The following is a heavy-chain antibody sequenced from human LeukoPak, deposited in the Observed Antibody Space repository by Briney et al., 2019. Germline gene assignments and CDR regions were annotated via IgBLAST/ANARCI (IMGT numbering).Heavy chain of an antibody. V-gene: IGHV3-7*04. CDR3: ARWYGGSGSSVLDV. CDR1: GFTISNYW. J-gene: IGHJ6*02. CDR2: IKQGGSEI. Sequence: WGSLRLSCAASGFTISNYWMSWVRQAPGKGLEWVANIKQGGSEIKYVDSVKGRFSISRDNAKNSLSLQIYSLRVEDTAGYYCARWYGGSGSSVLDVRGQGTTVTVSS. D-gene: IGHD3-10*01.